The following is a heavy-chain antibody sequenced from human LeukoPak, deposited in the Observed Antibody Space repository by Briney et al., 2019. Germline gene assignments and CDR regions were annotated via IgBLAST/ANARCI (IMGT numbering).Heavy chain of an antibody. CDR3: ARGRGCSSTSCYFYY. Sequence: SETLSLTCAVYGGSFSGYYWSWIRQPPGKGLEWIGEINHSGSTNYSPSLKSRVTISVDTSKNQFSLKLSSVTAADTAVYYCARGRGCSSTSCYFYYWGQGTLVTVSS. CDR2: INHSGST. V-gene: IGHV4-34*01. D-gene: IGHD2-2*01. J-gene: IGHJ4*02. CDR1: GGSFSGYY.